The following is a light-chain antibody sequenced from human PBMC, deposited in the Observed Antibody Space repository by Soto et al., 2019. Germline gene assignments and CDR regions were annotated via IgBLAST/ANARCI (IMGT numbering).Light chain of an antibody. Sequence: DIQMTQTPPSLSASVGDRVTFSCRASQGINNYLAWYQQKPGKVPKLLIYAASTLQSGVPSRFSGSGSGTDFTLTISSLQPEDVATYFCQNYNGALWTFGQGTKVEIK. V-gene: IGKV1-27*01. CDR3: QNYNGALWT. CDR1: QGINNY. J-gene: IGKJ1*01. CDR2: AAS.